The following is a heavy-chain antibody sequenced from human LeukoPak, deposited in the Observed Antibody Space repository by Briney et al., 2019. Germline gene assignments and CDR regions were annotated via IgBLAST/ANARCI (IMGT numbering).Heavy chain of an antibody. CDR3: ARDPSSGWFDY. J-gene: IGHJ4*02. V-gene: IGHV1-69*05. CDR2: VIANFGTA. D-gene: IGHD6-19*01. Sequence: SVKVSCKASGGTFTSYGISWVRQAPGQGLEWMGGVIANFGTANYAQKFQGRVTITTDESTSTAYMEMSSLRSEDTAVYYCARDPSSGWFDYWGQGTLVTVSS. CDR1: GGTFTSYG.